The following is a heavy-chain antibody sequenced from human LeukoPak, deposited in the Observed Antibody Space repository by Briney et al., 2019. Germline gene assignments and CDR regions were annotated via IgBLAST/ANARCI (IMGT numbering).Heavy chain of an antibody. D-gene: IGHD1-14*01. V-gene: IGHV3-21*01. CDR2: ISRSGNFI. CDR1: GFTFSNYA. CDR3: ARVETTGRT. J-gene: IGHJ4*02. Sequence: GGSLRLSCAASGFTFSNYAMNWVRQAPGKGLEWVSSISRSGNFIYYGDSVKGRFTISRDNAKSSLYLQMNSLRAEDTAVYYCARVETTGRTWGQGTLVSVSA.